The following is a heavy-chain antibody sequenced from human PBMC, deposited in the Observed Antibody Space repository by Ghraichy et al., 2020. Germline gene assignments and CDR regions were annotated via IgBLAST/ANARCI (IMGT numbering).Heavy chain of an antibody. D-gene: IGHD3-3*01. CDR2: INPNSGGT. J-gene: IGHJ3*02. CDR3: ARGVDRITIFGVVLGRADAFDI. CDR1: GYTFTGYY. V-gene: IGHV1-2*04. Sequence: ASVKVSCKASGYTFTGYYMHWVRQAPGQGLEWMGWINPNSGGTNYAQKFQGWVTMTRDTSISTAYMELSRLRSDDTAVYYCARGVDRITIFGVVLGRADAFDIWGQGTMVTVSS.